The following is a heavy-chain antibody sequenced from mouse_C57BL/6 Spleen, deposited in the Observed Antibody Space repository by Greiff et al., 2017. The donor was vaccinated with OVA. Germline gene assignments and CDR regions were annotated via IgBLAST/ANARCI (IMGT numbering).Heavy chain of an antibody. CDR1: GFTFSNYW. CDR3: TGADYDYEFAY. CDR2: IRLKSDNYAT. J-gene: IGHJ3*01. V-gene: IGHV6-3*01. D-gene: IGHD2-4*01. Sequence: EVQLVESGGGLVQPGGSMKLSCVASGFTFSNYWMNWVRQSPEKGLEWVAQIRLKSDNYATHYAESVKGRFTISRDDSKSSVYLQMNNLRAEDTGIYYCTGADYDYEFAYWGQGTLVTVSA.